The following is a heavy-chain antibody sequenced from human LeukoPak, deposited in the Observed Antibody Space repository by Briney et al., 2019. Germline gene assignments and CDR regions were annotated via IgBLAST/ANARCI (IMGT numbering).Heavy chain of an antibody. V-gene: IGHV4-34*01. D-gene: IGHD4-17*01. J-gene: IGHJ4*02. CDR1: GGSFSGYY. CDR3: ARSWVTTRGYYFDY. Sequence: PSETLSLTCAVCGGSFSGYYWSWIRQPPGKGLEGVGEINHSGSTNYNPSIKSRGTISVDTSKTQFSLKLSSVTAADTAVYYCARSWVTTRGYYFDYWGQGTLVTVSS. CDR2: INHSGST.